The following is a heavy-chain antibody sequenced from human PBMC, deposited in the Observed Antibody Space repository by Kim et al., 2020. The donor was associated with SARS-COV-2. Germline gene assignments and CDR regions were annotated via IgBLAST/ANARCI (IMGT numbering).Heavy chain of an antibody. CDR3: ARVLTSGWSYFDY. V-gene: IGHV3-21*04. D-gene: IGHD6-19*01. Sequence: YAESVQGEVPIPSDNARASLYLKMNSMSAEDTAVYYCARVLTSGWSYFDYWGQGTLVTVSS. J-gene: IGHJ4*02.